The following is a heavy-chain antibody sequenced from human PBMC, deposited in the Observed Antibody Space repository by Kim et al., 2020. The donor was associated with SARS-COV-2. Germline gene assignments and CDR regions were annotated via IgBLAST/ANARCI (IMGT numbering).Heavy chain of an antibody. CDR1: GYTFTSYG. CDR3: ARDGWWVVRRADAFDI. D-gene: IGHD6-19*01. CDR2: ISAYNGNT. Sequence: ASVKVSCKASGYTFTSYGISWVRQAPGQGLEWMGWISAYNGNTNYAQKLQGRVTMTTDTSTSTAYMELRSLRSDDTAVYYCARDGWWVVRRADAFDIWGQGTMVTVSS. J-gene: IGHJ3*02. V-gene: IGHV1-18*01.